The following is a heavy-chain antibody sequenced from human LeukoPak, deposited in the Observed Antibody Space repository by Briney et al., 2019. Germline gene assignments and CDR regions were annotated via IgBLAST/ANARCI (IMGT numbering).Heavy chain of an antibody. CDR1: GGSISSHY. J-gene: IGHJ4*02. Sequence: SETLSLTCSVSGGSISSHYWTWIRQPPGKGLEWIGYISRAGNNNYNPSLKRRVTMSLDRSNNHFSLTLKSVTAADTAVYYCAKDHVGIAMIVVVLDSWGQGTLVTVSS. CDR3: AKDHVGIAMIVVVLDS. V-gene: IGHV4-59*11. D-gene: IGHD3-22*01. CDR2: ISRAGNN.